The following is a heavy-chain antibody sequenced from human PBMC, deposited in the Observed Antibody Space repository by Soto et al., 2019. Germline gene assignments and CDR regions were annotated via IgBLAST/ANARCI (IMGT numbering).Heavy chain of an antibody. CDR3: ARVSLILGPYASAGQYYYGMDV. D-gene: IGHD2-2*01. J-gene: IGHJ6*02. CDR2: IYYSGST. Sequence: SETLSLTCTVSGGSISSYYWSWIRQPPGKGLEWIWFIYYSGSTNYNPSLKSRVTISVDTSKNQFSLKLSSVTAADTAVYYCARVSLILGPYASAGQYYYGMDVWGQGTTVTVSS. CDR1: GGSISSYY. V-gene: IGHV4-59*01.